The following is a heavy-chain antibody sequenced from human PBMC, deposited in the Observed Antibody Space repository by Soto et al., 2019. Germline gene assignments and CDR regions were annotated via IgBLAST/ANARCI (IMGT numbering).Heavy chain of an antibody. V-gene: IGHV1-8*01. Sequence: ASVTVSCKASGYTFTSYDINWVRQATGQGLEWMGWMNPNSGNTGYAQKFQGRVTMTRNTSISTAYMELSSLRSEDMAVYYCASFAYYDFWSAYYTGIWGQGTLVTVSS. CDR2: MNPNSGNT. J-gene: IGHJ4*02. CDR3: ASFAYYDFWSAYYTGI. D-gene: IGHD3-3*01. CDR1: GYTFTSYD.